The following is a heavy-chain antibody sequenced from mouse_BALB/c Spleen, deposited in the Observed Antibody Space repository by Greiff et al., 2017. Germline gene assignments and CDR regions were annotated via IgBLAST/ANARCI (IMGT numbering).Heavy chain of an antibody. CDR2: ISSGGGST. Sequence: EVQLVESGGGLVKPGGSLKLSCAASGFAFSSYDMSWVRQTPEKRLEWVAYISSGGGSTYYPDTVKGRFTISRDNAKNTLYLQMSSLKSEDTAMYYCARRFYYDYDGFAYWGQGTLVTVSA. CDR1: GFAFSSYD. V-gene: IGHV5-12-1*01. J-gene: IGHJ3*01. D-gene: IGHD2-4*01. CDR3: ARRFYYDYDGFAY.